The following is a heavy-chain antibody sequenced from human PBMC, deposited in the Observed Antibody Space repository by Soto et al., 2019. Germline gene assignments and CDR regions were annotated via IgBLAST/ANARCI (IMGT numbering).Heavy chain of an antibody. Sequence: SETLSLTCSVSGGSISSGPYSWGWIRQPPGKGLEWIGTFHYSGSTYYSPSLESRVTISVDRSKNQFSLKLSSVTAADTAVYYCARVPDRWGQGTLVTVSS. CDR2: FHYSGST. CDR3: ARVPDR. CDR1: GGSISSGPYS. D-gene: IGHD2-2*01. J-gene: IGHJ5*02. V-gene: IGHV4-39*07.